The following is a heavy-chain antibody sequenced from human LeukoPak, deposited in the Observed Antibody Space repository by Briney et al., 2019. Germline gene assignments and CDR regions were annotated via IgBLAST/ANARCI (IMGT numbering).Heavy chain of an antibody. Sequence: GGSLRLSCAASGFTFSSYGMHWVRQAPGKGLEWVSGISWNSGSIGYADSVKGRFTISRDNAKNSLYLQMNSLRAEDTALYYCAKDRGEYYGSGSYYNPPLGTNFNAFDIWGQGTMVTVSS. J-gene: IGHJ3*02. V-gene: IGHV3-9*01. D-gene: IGHD3-10*01. CDR2: ISWNSGSI. CDR1: GFTFSSYG. CDR3: AKDRGEYYGSGSYYNPPLGTNFNAFDI.